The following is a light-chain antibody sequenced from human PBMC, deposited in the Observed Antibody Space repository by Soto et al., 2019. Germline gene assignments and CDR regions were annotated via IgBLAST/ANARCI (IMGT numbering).Light chain of an antibody. CDR2: GAS. Sequence: ILMPQSTATLSVSPGERATLSCRASQSVSSNVAWYLHKPGQAPRLLIYGASTRATGIPAKFSGSGSGTEFTLTISILQFEHFAVYNCQHYNNWLRAFGQGTKVDIK. J-gene: IGKJ1*01. CDR3: QHYNNWLRA. CDR1: QSVSSN. V-gene: IGKV3-15*01.